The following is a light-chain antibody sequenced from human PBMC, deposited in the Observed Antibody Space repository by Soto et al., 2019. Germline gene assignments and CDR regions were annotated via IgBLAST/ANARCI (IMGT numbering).Light chain of an antibody. CDR3: QHYNNLPLT. J-gene: IGKJ4*01. Sequence: EIVMTQSPATLSVSPGEGATLCCRASQSVRSDLAWYQHKPGLAPRLLIYGVSTRATGIPVRFSGSGSGTEFTLSISSLQSEDSAIYYCQHYNNLPLTFGGGTKVDI. V-gene: IGKV3-15*01. CDR1: QSVRSD. CDR2: GVS.